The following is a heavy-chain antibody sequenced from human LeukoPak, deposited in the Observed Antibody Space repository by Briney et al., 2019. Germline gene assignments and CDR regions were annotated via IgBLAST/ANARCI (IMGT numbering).Heavy chain of an antibody. CDR1: AFTFSDYY. CDR2: ISSRGSIM. J-gene: IGHJ4*02. CDR3: VREHYDFFLDY. D-gene: IGHD3-3*01. V-gene: IGHV3-11*04. Sequence: GGSLRLSCAASAFTFSDYYMSWIRQAPGKGLEWVSYISSRGSIMYYADSVKGRFTISRDNAKNSLYLQMNRLRVEDTAVYFCVREHYDFFLDYWGQGTLVTVSS.